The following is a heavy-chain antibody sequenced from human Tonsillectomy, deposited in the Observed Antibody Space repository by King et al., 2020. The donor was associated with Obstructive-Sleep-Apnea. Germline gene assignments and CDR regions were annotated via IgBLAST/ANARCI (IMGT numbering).Heavy chain of an antibody. CDR3: AKGEWSSRSIDY. Sequence: VQLVQSGGGVVQPGTSLRLSCAASGFSFSTRDIHWVRQAPGKGLEWVALISWCERDTYYADSVKGRVTISRDNSKNTLYLEMNGLRAADTAAYYCAKGEWSSRSIDYWGQGTLVTVSS. CDR2: ISWCERDT. CDR1: GFSFSTRD. V-gene: IGHV3-30*18. J-gene: IGHJ4*02. D-gene: IGHD6-13*01.